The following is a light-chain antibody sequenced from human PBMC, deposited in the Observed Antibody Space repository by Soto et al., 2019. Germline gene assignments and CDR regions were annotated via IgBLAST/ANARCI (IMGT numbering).Light chain of an antibody. CDR3: SSYTSSSSNV. J-gene: IGLJ1*01. V-gene: IGLV2-14*01. CDR1: SSDVGGYSY. CDR2: DVS. Sequence: QSALTQPASVSGSPGQSITISCTGTSSDVGGYSYVSWYQQCPGKAPKLMIFDVSYRPSGVPNRFSGSKSGNTASLTISGLQAEDEADYYCSSYTSSSSNVFGTGTKVTVL.